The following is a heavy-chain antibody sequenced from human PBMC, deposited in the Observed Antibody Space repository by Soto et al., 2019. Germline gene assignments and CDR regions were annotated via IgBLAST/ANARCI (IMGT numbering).Heavy chain of an antibody. CDR1: GFTLSGYG. D-gene: IGHD3-10*01. CDR2: ISYDGTNT. Sequence: QVRLVESGGGVVQPGRSLRLSCVASGFTLSGYGMHWVGQAPGKGLAWIGVISYDGTNTYYADAVKGRFPVSSDNSKNTLYLQMNSLRPEDTAVYYCAKVRLQHLVRGWLDPWGQGTLVTVSS. CDR3: AKVRLQHLVRGWLDP. V-gene: IGHV3-30*18. J-gene: IGHJ5*02.